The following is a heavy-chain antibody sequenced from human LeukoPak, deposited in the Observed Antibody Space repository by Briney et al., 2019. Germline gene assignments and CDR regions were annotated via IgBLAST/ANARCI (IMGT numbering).Heavy chain of an antibody. V-gene: IGHV1-8*02. CDR2: MNPNSGNT. J-gene: IGHJ4*02. Sequence: GASVKVSCKASGYTFTGYYMHWVRQAPGQGLEWMGWMNPNSGNTGYAQKFQGRVTMTRNTSISTAYMELSRLRSDDTAVYYCARDRPLEYYDFWSGYYALFDYWGQGTLVTVSS. D-gene: IGHD3-3*01. CDR3: ARDRPLEYYDFWSGYYALFDY. CDR1: GYTFTGYY.